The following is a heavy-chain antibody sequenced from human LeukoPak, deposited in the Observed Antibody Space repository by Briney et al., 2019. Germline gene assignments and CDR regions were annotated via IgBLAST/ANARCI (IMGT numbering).Heavy chain of an antibody. D-gene: IGHD5-18*01. Sequence: SQTLSLTCTVSGGSISSGSYYCSWIRQPAGKGLEWIGRIYTSGSTNYNPSLKSRVTISVDTSKNQFSLKLSSVTAADTAVYYCSGYSYGYRAFDIWGQGTMVTVSS. J-gene: IGHJ3*02. CDR3: SGYSYGYRAFDI. CDR2: IYTSGST. V-gene: IGHV4-61*02. CDR1: GGSISSGSYY.